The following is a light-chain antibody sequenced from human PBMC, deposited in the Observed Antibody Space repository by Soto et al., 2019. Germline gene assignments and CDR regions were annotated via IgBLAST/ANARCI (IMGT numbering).Light chain of an antibody. CDR1: SSAVGAYKY. CDR2: EVT. Sequence: QSALTQLPSASGSPGQSVTISCTGTSSAVGAYKYVSWYQQYPGKAPKLMIYEVTKGPSGVPDRFSGSKSGNTASLTVSGLQAEDEADYYCTSYVGNDIWVFGGGTKLTVL. CDR3: TSYVGNDIWV. V-gene: IGLV2-8*01. J-gene: IGLJ3*02.